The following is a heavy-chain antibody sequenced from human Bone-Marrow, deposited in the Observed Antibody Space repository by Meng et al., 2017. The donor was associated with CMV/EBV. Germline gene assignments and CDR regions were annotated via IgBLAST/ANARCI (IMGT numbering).Heavy chain of an antibody. D-gene: IGHD2-2*01. J-gene: IGHJ6*02. CDR1: GFTFSSYS. V-gene: IGHV3-21*01. Sequence: GGSLRLSCAASGFTFSSYSMNWVRQAPGKGLEWVSSISSSSSYIYYADSVKGRFTISRDNAKNSLYLQMNSLRAEDTAVYYCARLIGYCSSTSCYHYYGMDVWGQGTTVTVSS. CDR2: ISSSSSYI. CDR3: ARLIGYCSSTSCYHYYGMDV.